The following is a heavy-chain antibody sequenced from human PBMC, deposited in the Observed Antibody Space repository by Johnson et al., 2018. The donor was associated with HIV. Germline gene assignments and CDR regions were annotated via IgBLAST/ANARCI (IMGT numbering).Heavy chain of an antibody. D-gene: IGHD7-27*01. CDR2: ISWNSGSI. V-gene: IGHV3-9*01. CDR1: GFTFDDYA. Sequence: VQLVESGGGLVQPGRSLRLSCAASGFTFDDYAMHWVRQAPGKGLECVSGISWNSGSIGYADSVKGRFTISRDNAKNSLYLQMNSLRAEDTAVYYCAKDGVNWGDAFDIWGQGTMVTVSS. J-gene: IGHJ3*02. CDR3: AKDGVNWGDAFDI.